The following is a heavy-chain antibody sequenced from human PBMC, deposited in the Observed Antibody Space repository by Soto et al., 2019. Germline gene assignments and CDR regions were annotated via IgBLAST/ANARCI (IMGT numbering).Heavy chain of an antibody. V-gene: IGHV4-39*01. J-gene: IGHJ6*02. CDR3: ARLHGYCISSSCHGHYAMDV. CDR2: IYYSGTT. Sequence: PSDPLSHTCTASIPTIRSNSFMRGWTHQPLGKGLEWIGSIYYSGTTYYNPSLNSRVTVSVGTSKNQFSLKVTSVAAADTAVYYCARLHGYCISSSCHGHYAMDVRGQGTTVTVSS. CDR1: IPTIRSNSFM. D-gene: IGHD2-2*01.